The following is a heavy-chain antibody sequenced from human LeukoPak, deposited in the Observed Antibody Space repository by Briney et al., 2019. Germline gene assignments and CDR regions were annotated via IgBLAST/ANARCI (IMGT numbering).Heavy chain of an antibody. V-gene: IGHV1-69*01. CDR1: GGKFSSYA. CDR2: IIPFFGTP. CDR3: ARVVVVITNDISDI. Sequence: SVKVSCKVSGGKFSSYAISWVRQAPGQGLEWVGGIIPFFGTPYYAQKFQGRVTITADESTSTAYMELSSLRSEDTAMYYCARVVVVITNDISDIWGQGTMVIVSS. J-gene: IGHJ3*02. D-gene: IGHD3-22*01.